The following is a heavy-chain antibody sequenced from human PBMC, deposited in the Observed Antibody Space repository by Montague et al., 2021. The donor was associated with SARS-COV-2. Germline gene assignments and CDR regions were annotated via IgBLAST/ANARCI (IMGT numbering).Heavy chain of an antibody. Sequence: SETLSLTCTVSGGSITNNIDYWAWIRQPPGKGLEWIGSIYYTGNTYYNPSLKSRVTISVVTSKNQFSLKLSSVTAADTAVYYCTSEGYQVLWSDYYYYGMDVWGQGTTVTVSS. CDR2: IYYTGNT. V-gene: IGHV4-39*01. J-gene: IGHJ6*02. CDR3: TSEGYQVLWSDYYYYGMDV. D-gene: IGHD2-2*01. CDR1: GGSITNNIDY.